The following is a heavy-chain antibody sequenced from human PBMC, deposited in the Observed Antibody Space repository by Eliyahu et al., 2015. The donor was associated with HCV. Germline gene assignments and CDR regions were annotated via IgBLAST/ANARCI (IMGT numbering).Heavy chain of an antibody. Sequence: QLQLQESGPGLVKPSETLSLTCTXSGDSISVXXFWGWIRQPPGKGLEYIGSILYTGNTHYNPALRSRVIISVDTSKNQFSLNLSSVTAADTAVYYCARLGLGSSWFYWGQGTLVTVSS. CDR3: ARLGLGSSWFY. CDR2: ILYTGNT. CDR1: GDSISVXXF. D-gene: IGHD6-13*01. J-gene: IGHJ4*02. V-gene: IGHV4-39*01.